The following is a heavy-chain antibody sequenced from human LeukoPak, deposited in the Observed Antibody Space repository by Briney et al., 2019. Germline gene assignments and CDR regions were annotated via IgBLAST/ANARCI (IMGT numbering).Heavy chain of an antibody. D-gene: IGHD3-22*01. CDR2: INTYNGNT. Sequence: ASVKVSCKASGYTFTSYGITWVRQAPGQGLEWVGWINTYNGNTNYAQKLRDRVTMTTDTSTRTAYMDLRGLRSDGTAVYYCARRHYYDTSGYPDAFDIWGQGTMVTVSS. CDR1: GYTFTSYG. V-gene: IGHV1-18*01. CDR3: ARRHYYDTSGYPDAFDI. J-gene: IGHJ3*02.